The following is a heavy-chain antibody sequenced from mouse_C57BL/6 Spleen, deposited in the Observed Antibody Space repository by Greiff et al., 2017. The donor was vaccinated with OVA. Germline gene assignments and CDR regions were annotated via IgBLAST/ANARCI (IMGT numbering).Heavy chain of an antibody. CDR3: ARGPYYYGSSPSWFAY. CDR1: GFTFSDFY. CDR2: SRNKANDYTT. D-gene: IGHD1-1*01. Sequence: EVKLVESGGGLVQSGRSLRLSCATSGFTFSDFYMEWVRQAPGKGLEWIAASRNKANDYTTEYSASVKGRFIVSRDTSQSILYLQMNALRAEDTAIYYYARGPYYYGSSPSWFAYWGQGTLVTVSA. V-gene: IGHV7-1*01. J-gene: IGHJ3*01.